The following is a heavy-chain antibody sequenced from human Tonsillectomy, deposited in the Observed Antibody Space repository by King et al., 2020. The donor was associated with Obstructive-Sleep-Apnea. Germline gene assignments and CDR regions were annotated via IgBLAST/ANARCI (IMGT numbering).Heavy chain of an antibody. CDR2: IYYTGST. CDR1: GGSISSYY. J-gene: IGHJ4*02. CDR3: ARHDNYNFWVDF. V-gene: IGHV4-59*08. Sequence: QVQLQESGPGLVKPSETLSLTCTVSGGSISSYYWSWIRQPPGRGLEWIGYIYYTGSTNYNPSLKSRVTISVDTSKNQFSLKLSSVTATDTAVYYCARHDNYNFWVDFWGQGTLVTVSS. D-gene: IGHD3/OR15-3a*01.